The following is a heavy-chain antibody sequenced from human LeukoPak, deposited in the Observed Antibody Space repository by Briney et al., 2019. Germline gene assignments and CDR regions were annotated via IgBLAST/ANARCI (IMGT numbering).Heavy chain of an antibody. CDR3: ARFAYCGGHRWYYFDY. D-gene: IGHD2-21*01. CDR2: IYSSGST. CDR1: GGSISSYY. Sequence: PSETLSLTCTVSGGSISSYYWSWIRQPPGKGLEWIGYIYSSGSTNYNPSLKSRITISVDTSKNQFSLKLSSVTAADTAVYYCARFAYCGGHRWYYFDYWGQGSLVTVSS. V-gene: IGHV4-59*01. J-gene: IGHJ4*02.